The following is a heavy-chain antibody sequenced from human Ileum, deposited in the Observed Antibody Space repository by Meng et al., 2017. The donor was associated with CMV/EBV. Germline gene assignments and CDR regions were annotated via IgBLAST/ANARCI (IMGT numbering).Heavy chain of an antibody. D-gene: IGHD4/OR15-4a*01. CDR3: ARGHLDYKYYFDY. CDR1: GYTFTSYY. J-gene: IGHJ4*02. V-gene: IGHV1-46*01. CDR2: INPSGGST. Sequence: ASVKVSCKASGYTFTSYYMHWVRQAPGQGLEWMGIINPSGGSTNYAQKFQGRVTMTRDTSTTTVYMELSSLRSEDTAVYFCARGHLDYKYYFDYWGQGNQVNVYS.